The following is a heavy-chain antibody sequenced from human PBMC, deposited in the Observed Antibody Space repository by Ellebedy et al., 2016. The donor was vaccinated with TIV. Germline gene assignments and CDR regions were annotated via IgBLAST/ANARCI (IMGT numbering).Heavy chain of an antibody. D-gene: IGHD2-2*01. V-gene: IGHV1-2*02. CDR2: INPKSGDT. CDR3: ATYCGSPACYRTRWGMDV. Sequence: AASVKVSCKASGYTFSGFYIRWVRQAPGQGLQWMGWINPKSGDTLYAQEFQGRVTMTRDTSSSTAYMELSRLRSDDTAIYYCATYCGSPACYRTRWGMDVWGQGTTVTASS. J-gene: IGHJ6*02. CDR1: GYTFSGFY.